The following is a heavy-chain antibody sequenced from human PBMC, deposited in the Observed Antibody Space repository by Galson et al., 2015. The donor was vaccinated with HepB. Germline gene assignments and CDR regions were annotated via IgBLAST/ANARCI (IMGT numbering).Heavy chain of an antibody. CDR1: GFTFSSYA. CDR2: ISSQGVST. D-gene: IGHD6-19*01. Sequence: SLRLSCAASGFTFSSYAIDWVRQAPGKGLEYVSGISSQGVSTYYANPVKGRFTISRDNSKNTVYLQMGSLRAEDMAVYYCARDRSGSGWYRGAFDIWGQGTVVTFSS. J-gene: IGHJ3*02. V-gene: IGHV3-64*01. CDR3: ARDRSGSGWYRGAFDI.